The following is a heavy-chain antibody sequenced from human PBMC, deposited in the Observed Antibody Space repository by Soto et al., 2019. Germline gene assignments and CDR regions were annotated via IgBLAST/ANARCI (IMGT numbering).Heavy chain of an antibody. J-gene: IGHJ4*02. V-gene: IGHV1-2*02. CDR1: GYTFTGYY. D-gene: IGHD3-10*01. Sequence: ASVKVSCKASGYTFTGYYMHWVRPAPGQGLEWMVCLNPNSGRTNYAQKFQGRVTMTRDTSISTAYMELSRLRSDDTAVYYCARVPTMGHRRDYWGQGTLVTVSS. CDR2: LNPNSGRT. CDR3: ARVPTMGHRRDY.